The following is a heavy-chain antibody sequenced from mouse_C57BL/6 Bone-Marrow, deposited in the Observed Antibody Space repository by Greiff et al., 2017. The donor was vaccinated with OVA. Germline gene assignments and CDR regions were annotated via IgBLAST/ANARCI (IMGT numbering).Heavy chain of an antibody. CDR1: GFNIKDYY. CDR2: IDPEDGDT. V-gene: IGHV14-1*01. D-gene: IGHD2-3*01. CDR3: TYDGYYFWFAY. Sequence: VQLKQSGAELVRPGASVKLSCTASGFNIKDYYMHWVKQRPEPGLEWIGRIDPEDGDTEYAPKFQGKATMTSDTSSNTAYLQLSSLTSEDTAVYYCTYDGYYFWFAYWGQGTLVTVSA. J-gene: IGHJ3*01.